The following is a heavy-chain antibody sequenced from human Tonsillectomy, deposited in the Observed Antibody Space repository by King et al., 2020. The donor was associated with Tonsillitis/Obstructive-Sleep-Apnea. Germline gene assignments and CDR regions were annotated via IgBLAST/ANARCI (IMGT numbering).Heavy chain of an antibody. J-gene: IGHJ5*02. D-gene: IGHD2-2*02. CDR2: IDPTYSYN. V-gene: IGHV5-10-1*03. CDR1: GYSFTSYW. Sequence: VQLVESGAEVKKPGESLKISCKGSGYSFTSYWISWVRQMPGKGLEWMGRIDPTYSYNNYSPSFQGHVTISADKSISTAYLQWSSLKASDTAMYYCARVDCSSASCYTENWFDLWGQGTLVTVSS. CDR3: ARVDCSSASCYTENWFDL.